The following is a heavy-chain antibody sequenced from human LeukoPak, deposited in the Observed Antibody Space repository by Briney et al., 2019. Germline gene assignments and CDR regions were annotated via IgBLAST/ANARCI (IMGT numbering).Heavy chain of an antibody. J-gene: IGHJ4*02. Sequence: GASVKVSCKASGYTFTSYGISWVRQAPGQGLEWMGWISAYNGNTNYAQKLQGRVTMTRNTSISTAYMELSSLRSDDTAVYYCARDSGERGSGSYLIAYWGQGTLVTVSS. CDR3: ARDSGERGSGSYLIAY. V-gene: IGHV1-18*01. D-gene: IGHD3-10*01. CDR2: ISAYNGNT. CDR1: GYTFTSYG.